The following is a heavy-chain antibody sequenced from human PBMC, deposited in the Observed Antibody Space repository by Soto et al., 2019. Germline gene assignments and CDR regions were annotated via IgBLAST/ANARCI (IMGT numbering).Heavy chain of an antibody. Sequence: EVQLVESGGGLVQTEGSLRLSCAASGFTFSAYWMSWVRQAPGKGLEWVANIKQAGSEKYYVDSVNGRFIISRDDAKNSLFLQVNSLRVEDTAVYYCAREKRANGYFDYWGQGTLVTVSS. J-gene: IGHJ4*02. V-gene: IGHV3-7*01. D-gene: IGHD6-25*01. CDR1: GFTFSAYW. CDR3: AREKRANGYFDY. CDR2: IKQAGSEK.